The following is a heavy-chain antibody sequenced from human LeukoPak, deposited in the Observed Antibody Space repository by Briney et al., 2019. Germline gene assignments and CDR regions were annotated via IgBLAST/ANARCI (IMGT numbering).Heavy chain of an antibody. J-gene: IGHJ4*02. CDR2: IYYSVST. CDR3: ARLDYEEPFDY. Sequence: SETLSLTCTVSGGSISSSSYYWGWIRQPPGKGLEWIGSIYYSVSTYYNPSLKSRVTISVDTSKNQFSLKLSSVTAADTAVYYCARLDYEEPFDYWGQGTLVTVSS. CDR1: GGSISSSSYY. D-gene: IGHD4-17*01. V-gene: IGHV4-39*01.